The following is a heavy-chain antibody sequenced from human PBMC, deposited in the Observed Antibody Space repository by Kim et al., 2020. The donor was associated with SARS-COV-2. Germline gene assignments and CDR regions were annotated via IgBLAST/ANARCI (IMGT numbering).Heavy chain of an antibody. Sequence: ASVKVSCKASGYTFTSYYMHWVRQAPGQGLEWMGIINPSGGSTSYAQKFQGRVTMTRDTSTSTVYMELSSLRSEDTAVYYCARDTKRFTQSGAAIVVVPAARSHYYGMDVWGQGTTVTVSS. D-gene: IGHD2-2*01. CDR3: ARDTKRFTQSGAAIVVVPAARSHYYGMDV. CDR2: INPSGGST. CDR1: GYTFTSYY. V-gene: IGHV1-46*01. J-gene: IGHJ6*02.